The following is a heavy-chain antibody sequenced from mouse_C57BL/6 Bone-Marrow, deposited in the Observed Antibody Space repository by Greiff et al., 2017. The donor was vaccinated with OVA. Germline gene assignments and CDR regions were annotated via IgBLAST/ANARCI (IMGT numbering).Heavy chain of an antibody. CDR3: ASRYGSSYFDY. V-gene: IGHV5-17*02. CDR2: ISSGSSTI. J-gene: IGHJ2*01. Sequence: EVHLVESGGGLVQPGGSRKLSCAASGFTFSSFGMHWVRQAPEKGLEWVAYISSGSSTIYYADTVKGRFTISRDNTKNTLFLQMTSLRSEDTAMYYCASRYGSSYFDYWGQGTTLTVSS. CDR1: GFTFSSFG. D-gene: IGHD1-1*01.